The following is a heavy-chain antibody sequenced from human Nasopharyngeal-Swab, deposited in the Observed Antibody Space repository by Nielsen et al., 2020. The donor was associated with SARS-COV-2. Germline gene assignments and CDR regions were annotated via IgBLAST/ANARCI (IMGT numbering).Heavy chain of an antibody. V-gene: IGHV3-30-3*01. Sequence: GVSLQISCAASGLTFSSYAMHWVRQAPGKGLEWVAFMSYDGSNKYYADSVKGRFTISRDNSNNTLYLQMSSLRPEDTAVYFCAIARPRLSRSIAAAGLDTFDIWGQGTMVTVSS. D-gene: IGHD6-13*01. CDR2: MSYDGSNK. CDR1: GLTFSSYA. CDR3: AIARPRLSRSIAAAGLDTFDI. J-gene: IGHJ3*02.